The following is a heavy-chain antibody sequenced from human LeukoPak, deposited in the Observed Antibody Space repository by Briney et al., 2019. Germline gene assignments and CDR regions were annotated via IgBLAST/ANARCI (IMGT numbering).Heavy chain of an antibody. V-gene: IGHV1-2*06. CDR1: GYTFTGYY. Sequence: ASVKVSCKASGYTFTGYYMHWVRQAPGQGLEWMGRINPNSGGTNYAQKFQGRVTMTRDTSTSTVYMELSSLRSEDTAVYYCARDGGVPTTRGDYWGQGTLVTVSS. CDR3: ARDGGVPTTRGDY. CDR2: INPNSGGT. J-gene: IGHJ4*02. D-gene: IGHD1-26*01.